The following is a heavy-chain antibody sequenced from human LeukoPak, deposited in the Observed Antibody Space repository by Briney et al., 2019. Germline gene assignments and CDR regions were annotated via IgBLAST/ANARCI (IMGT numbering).Heavy chain of an antibody. D-gene: IGHD5-12*01. V-gene: IGHV1-2*02. J-gene: IGHJ6*03. Sequence: ASVKVSCKASGYTFTGYYMHWVRQAPGQELEWMGWINPNSGGTNYAQKFQGRVTMTRDTSISTAYMELSRLRSDDTAVYYCARATVATSTYLYYYYYMDVWGKGTTVTISS. CDR3: ARATVATSTYLYYYYYMDV. CDR2: INPNSGGT. CDR1: GYTFTGYY.